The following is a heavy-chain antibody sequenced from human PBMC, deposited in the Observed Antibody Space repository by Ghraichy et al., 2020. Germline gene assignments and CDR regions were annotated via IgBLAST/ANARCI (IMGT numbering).Heavy chain of an antibody. Sequence: GGSLRLSCAASGFTFSSYSMSRVRQALGMGPGWLPVIRVSGATTSYADSVKGRFTISRDNSKNTLYLQTNSLRAGDPAVYYCAKGGAGSSSGWLMGADYWGQGTLVTVSS. V-gene: IGHV3-23*01. J-gene: IGHJ4*02. CDR3: AKGGAGSSSGWLMGADY. D-gene: IGHD6-19*01. CDR1: GFTFSSYS. CDR2: IRVSGATT.